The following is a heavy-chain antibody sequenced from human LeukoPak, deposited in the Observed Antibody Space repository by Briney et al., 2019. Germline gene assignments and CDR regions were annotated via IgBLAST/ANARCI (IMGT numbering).Heavy chain of an antibody. D-gene: IGHD4-23*01. CDR3: VSATMVVTPGAFDI. Sequence: SETLSLTCTVSGGSISSYYWSWIRQPPGKGLEWVGYIYYSGSTIYNPSLKRRVTISEDPSTNQISLKLSSVTAADTAVYYCVSATMVVTPGAFDIWGQGTMVTVSS. V-gene: IGHV4-59*01. CDR2: IYYSGST. CDR1: GGSISSYY. J-gene: IGHJ3*02.